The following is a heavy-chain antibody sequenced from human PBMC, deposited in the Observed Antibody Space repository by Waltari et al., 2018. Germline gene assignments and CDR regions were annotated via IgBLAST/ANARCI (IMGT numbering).Heavy chain of an antibody. CDR3: ARAVEPDY. Sequence: EVQLVESGGGLVQPGGSLRLSCAASGLTFTSYAMSWVRQAPGKGLEWVSAISDGGGNTYYADSIKGRFTISRDNSKNTLYLQMKSLRIEDTAVYHCARAVEPDYWGQGTLVTVSS. CDR1: GLTFTSYA. CDR2: ISDGGGNT. D-gene: IGHD2-15*01. J-gene: IGHJ4*02. V-gene: IGHV3-23*04.